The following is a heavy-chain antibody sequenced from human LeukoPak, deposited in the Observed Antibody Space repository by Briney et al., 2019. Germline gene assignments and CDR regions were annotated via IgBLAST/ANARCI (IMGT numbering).Heavy chain of an antibody. CDR2: FDPEDGET. Sequence: ASVKVSCKVSGYTLTELSMHWVRQAPGKGLEWMGGFDPEDGETIYAQKFQGRVTMTEDTSTDTAYMELSSLRSEDTAVYYCATGESKDWYFDLWGRGTLVTVSS. CDR3: ATGESKDWYFDL. CDR1: GYTLTELS. J-gene: IGHJ2*01. V-gene: IGHV1-24*01.